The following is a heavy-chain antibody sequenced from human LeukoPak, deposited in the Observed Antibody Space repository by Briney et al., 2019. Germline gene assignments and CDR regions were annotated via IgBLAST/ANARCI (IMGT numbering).Heavy chain of an antibody. CDR2: INSDGSSI. J-gene: IGHJ4*02. CDR3: ARDRGLTSDY. D-gene: IGHD3-9*01. CDR1: RFTFSSYW. Sequence: GGSLRLSCAASRFTFSSYWMHWVRQAPGKGLVWVSHINSDGSSINYAESVKGRFTISRDNAKNTLYLQMNSLRAEDTAVYYCARDRGLTSDYWGQGTLVTVSS. V-gene: IGHV3-74*01.